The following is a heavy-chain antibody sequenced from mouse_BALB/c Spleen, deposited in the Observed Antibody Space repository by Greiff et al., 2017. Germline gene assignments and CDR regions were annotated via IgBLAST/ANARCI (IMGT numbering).Heavy chain of an antibody. D-gene: IGHD1-1*01. CDR1: GFAFSSYD. V-gene: IGHV5-12-1*01. CDR3: ARRFYGSSSVYFDY. CDR2: ISSGGGST. Sequence: EVMLVESGGGLVKPGGSLKLSCAASGFAFSSYDMSWVRQTPEKRLEWVAYISSGGGSTYFPDTVKGRFTISRDNAKNTLYLQMSSLKSEDTAMYYCARRFYGSSSVYFDYWGQGTTLTVSS. J-gene: IGHJ2*01.